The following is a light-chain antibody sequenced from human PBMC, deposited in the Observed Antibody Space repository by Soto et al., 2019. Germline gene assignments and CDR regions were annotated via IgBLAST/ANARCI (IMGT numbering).Light chain of an antibody. V-gene: IGLV2-14*03. CDR1: MRDIGAYNL. CDR3: QSFDSSLSGWV. Sequence: QSALTQPASVSGSPGQSITISCAGTMRDIGAYNLVSWYQQHPGKAPRLIFYEVRHRPSGIPLRFSASKSGTSASLAITGLQAEDEADYYCQSFDSSLSGWVFGGGTKLTVL. CDR2: EVR. J-gene: IGLJ3*02.